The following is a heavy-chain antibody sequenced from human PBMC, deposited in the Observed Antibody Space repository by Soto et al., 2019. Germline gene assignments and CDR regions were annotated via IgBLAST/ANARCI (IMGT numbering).Heavy chain of an antibody. J-gene: IGHJ4*02. V-gene: IGHV3-23*01. CDR2: LSDSGISI. CDR3: AKVSSSWYAGFFDL. CDR1: GFTFSTPA. Sequence: GASLRPSYRSSGFTFSTPALTWVRHVPGKGLEWVSGLSDSGISIYYADSVKDRLTISRDNSKNTLYLQIHTLRAEDTAVYYCAKVSSSWYAGFFDLWGQGP. D-gene: IGHD6-13*01.